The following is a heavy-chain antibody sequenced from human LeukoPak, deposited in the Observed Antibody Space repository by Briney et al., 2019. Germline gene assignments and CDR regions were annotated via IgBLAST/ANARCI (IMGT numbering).Heavy chain of an antibody. CDR2: IYYSGST. J-gene: IGHJ3*02. V-gene: IGHV4-39*07. Sequence: SETLSLTCTVSGGSISSSSYYWGWIRQPPGKGLEWIGSIYYSGSTYYNPSLKSRVTISVDTSKRQLSLRLKSVTAADTAIYYCARDGASSSSWYAFDIWGQGTMVTVSS. CDR1: GGSISSSSYY. CDR3: ARDGASSSSWYAFDI. D-gene: IGHD6-13*01.